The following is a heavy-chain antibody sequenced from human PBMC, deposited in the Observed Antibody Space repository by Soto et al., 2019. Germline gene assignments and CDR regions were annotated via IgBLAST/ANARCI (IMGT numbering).Heavy chain of an antibody. J-gene: IGHJ6*02. CDR2: IDPSDSYT. CDR1: GYSFTSYW. V-gene: IGHV5-10-1*01. D-gene: IGHD6-6*01. CDR3: ASEGNLEYSSSSSGYYYYYYGMDV. Sequence: GESLKISCKGSGYSFTSYWISWVRQMPGKGLEGMGRIDPSDSYTNYSPSFQGHVTISADKSISTAYLQWSSLKASDTAMYYWASEGNLEYSSSSSGYYYYYYGMDVWGQGTTVTVSS.